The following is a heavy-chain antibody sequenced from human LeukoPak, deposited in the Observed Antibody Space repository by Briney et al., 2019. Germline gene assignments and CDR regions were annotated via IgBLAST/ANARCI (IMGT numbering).Heavy chain of an antibody. CDR1: GYTFTGYY. J-gene: IGHJ4*02. V-gene: IGHV1-2*02. CDR3: ARGGNYGSGTYTAFDY. CDR2: INPNSGDT. Sequence: ASVKVSCKASGYTFTGYYTYWVRQAPGQGLQRMGWINPNSGDTHFPQKFQGRVTMTTDTAITTAYMELSRLRSDDTAVYYCARGGNYGSGTYTAFDYWGQGALVTVSS. D-gene: IGHD3-10*01.